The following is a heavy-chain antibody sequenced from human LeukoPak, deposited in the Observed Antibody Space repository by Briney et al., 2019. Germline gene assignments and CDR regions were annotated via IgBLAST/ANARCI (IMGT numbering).Heavy chain of an antibody. V-gene: IGHV5-51*01. D-gene: IGHD3-16*01. Sequence: GESLKISCEASGYTFTHQWIGWVRQMPGTGLEWVGIIYPRDSDTIYSPSFQGHVTISADTSIDTAYLEWRSLEASDTAMYYCARHSDVVGAIWGQGTQVTVSP. J-gene: IGHJ4*02. CDR3: ARHSDVVGAI. CDR2: IYPRDSDT. CDR1: GYTFTHQW.